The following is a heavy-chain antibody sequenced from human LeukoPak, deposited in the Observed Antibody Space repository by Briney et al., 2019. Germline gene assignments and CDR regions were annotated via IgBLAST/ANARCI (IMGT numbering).Heavy chain of an antibody. V-gene: IGHV3-23*01. CDR2: ISGSGGST. J-gene: IGHJ4*02. CDR3: VRSYDSSGYYPYFEY. Sequence: GGSLRLSCAASGFAFRSYAMSWVRQAPGKGLEWVSAISGSGGSTYYADSVKGRFTISRDNSKNTLYLQMNSLRAEDTAVYYCVRSYDSSGYYPYFEYWGQGTLVTVSS. D-gene: IGHD3-22*01. CDR1: GFAFRSYA.